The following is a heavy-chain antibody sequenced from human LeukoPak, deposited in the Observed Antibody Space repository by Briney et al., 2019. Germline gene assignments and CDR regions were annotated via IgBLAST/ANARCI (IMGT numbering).Heavy chain of an antibody. Sequence: GGFLRLSCAASGFTFNSNGMHWVRQAPGEGLEGVALIWYDGSNKYYADSVKGRFTISRDNSKNTLYLQMDSLRAEDTAVYYCAKAGDNSGYYPAFYYYMDVWGRGTTVTVSS. CDR1: GFTFNSNG. CDR3: AKAGDNSGYYPAFYYYMDV. D-gene: IGHD3-22*01. V-gene: IGHV3-33*06. CDR2: IWYDGSNK. J-gene: IGHJ6*03.